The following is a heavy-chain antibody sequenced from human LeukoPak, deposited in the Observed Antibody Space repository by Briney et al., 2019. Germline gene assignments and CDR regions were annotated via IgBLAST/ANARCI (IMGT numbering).Heavy chain of an antibody. CDR2: INPNSGVT. V-gene: IGHV1-2*06. CDR3: ARDLSSTSNSELDY. J-gene: IGHJ4*02. Sequence: ASVEVSCKASGYTVSDYFIHWVRQAPAQGLEWMGRINPNSGVTEYAQNFQGRVTMTRDTSISVSYMELNRLTSDDTAVYYCARDLSSTSNSELDYWGQGTLVTVSS. D-gene: IGHD1-14*01. CDR1: GYTVSDYF.